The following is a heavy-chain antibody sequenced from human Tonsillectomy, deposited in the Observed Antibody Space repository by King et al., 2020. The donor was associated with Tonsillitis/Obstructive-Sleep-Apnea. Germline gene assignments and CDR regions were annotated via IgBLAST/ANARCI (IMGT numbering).Heavy chain of an antibody. V-gene: IGHV3-33*06. J-gene: IGHJ4*02. CDR3: AKDTGYNYGYAFDH. D-gene: IGHD5-18*01. CDR2: IWYDGGNE. Sequence: VQLVESGGGVVQPGRSLRPSCAASGFTFSSYVMHWVRQAPGKGLEWVAVIWYDGGNEYYADSVKGRFTISRDNSKNTLYLHMNSLRAEDTAVYHCAKDTGYNYGYAFDHWGQGTLVTVSS. CDR1: GFTFSSYV.